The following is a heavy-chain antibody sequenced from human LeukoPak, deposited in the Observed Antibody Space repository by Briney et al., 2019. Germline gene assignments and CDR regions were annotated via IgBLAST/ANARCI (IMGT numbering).Heavy chain of an antibody. CDR2: ISDSGGST. J-gene: IGHJ6*02. Sequence: GGSLRLSCAASGVTFSSYAMSWGRQAPGKGLEWGSAISDSGGSTYYADSVKDRFTISRDNSKNTLYLQMSSLRAEDTAVYYCAKDQTMVPLNYYYYGMDVWGQGTTVTVSS. CDR3: AKDQTMVPLNYYYYGMDV. D-gene: IGHD4/OR15-4a*01. CDR1: GVTFSSYA. V-gene: IGHV3-23*01.